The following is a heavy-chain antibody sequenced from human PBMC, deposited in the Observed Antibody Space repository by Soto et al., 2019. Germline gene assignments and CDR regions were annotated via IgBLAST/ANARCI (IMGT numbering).Heavy chain of an antibody. CDR2: IIPIFGTA. J-gene: IGHJ5*02. V-gene: IGHV1-69*13. D-gene: IGHD6-6*01. Sequence: ASVKFSCKASGGTFSSYAISWVRQAPGQGLEWMGGIIPIFGTANYAQKFQGRVTITADESTSTAYMELSSLRSEDTAVYYCASDGSIAARSGGFDPWGQGTLVTVSS. CDR3: ASDGSIAARSGGFDP. CDR1: GGTFSSYA.